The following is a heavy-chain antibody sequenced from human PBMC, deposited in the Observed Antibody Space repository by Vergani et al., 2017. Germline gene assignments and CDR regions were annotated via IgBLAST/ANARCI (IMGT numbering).Heavy chain of an antibody. CDR2: IIPIFGTA. Sequence: QVQLVQSGAEVKKPGSSVKVSCKASGGTFRSYAISWVRQAPGQGLEWMGGIIPIFGTANYAQKFQGRVTITADESTSTAYMGLSSLRSEDTAVYYCARDIVVVPAASWFDPWGQGTLVTVSS. CDR3: ARDIVVVPAASWFDP. V-gene: IGHV1-69*01. J-gene: IGHJ5*02. D-gene: IGHD2-2*01. CDR1: GGTFRSYA.